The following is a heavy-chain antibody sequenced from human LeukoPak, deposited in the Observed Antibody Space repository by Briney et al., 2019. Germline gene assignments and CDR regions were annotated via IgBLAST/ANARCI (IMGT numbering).Heavy chain of an antibody. Sequence: PGGSLRLSCAASGFTFSSYGMSWVRQAPGKGLEWVANIKQDGSERYYVDSVKGRFTLSRDNAKNSLYLQMNSLRAEDTAVYYCARTPPNYSGDASDIWGQGTMVTVSS. V-gene: IGHV3-7*01. J-gene: IGHJ3*02. CDR3: ARTPPNYSGDASDI. D-gene: IGHD5-24*01. CDR2: IKQDGSER. CDR1: GFTFSSYG.